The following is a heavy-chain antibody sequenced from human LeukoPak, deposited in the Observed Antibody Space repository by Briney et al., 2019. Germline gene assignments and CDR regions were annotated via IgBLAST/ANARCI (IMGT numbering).Heavy chain of an antibody. V-gene: IGHV3-21*01. Sequence: GGTLRLSSAASGFTFTSYSMNWVRQAPGKGLEGVSSISSSSSYIYYADSMKGRFTISRDNAKNSLYLQMNSLRAEDTAVYYCAKSVVPAAKGYFDYWGQGTLVTVSS. CDR1: GFTFTSYS. J-gene: IGHJ4*02. D-gene: IGHD2-2*01. CDR2: ISSSSSYI. CDR3: AKSVVPAAKGYFDY.